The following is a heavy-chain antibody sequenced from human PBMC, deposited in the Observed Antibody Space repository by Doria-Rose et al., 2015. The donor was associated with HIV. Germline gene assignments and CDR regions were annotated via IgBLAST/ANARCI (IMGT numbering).Heavy chain of an antibody. CDR1: GFSFESYA. CDR2: LSWDSGAK. J-gene: IGHJ6*03. D-gene: IGHD3-3*01. V-gene: IGHV3-9*01. CDR3: AKAPIIGPKYYFYMDV. Sequence: VQLVQSGGGLVQPGRVLRLSCVGSGFSFESYAMHWVRLAPGKGLEWVAGLSWDSGAKGNADSVEGRFTISRDNAKKSVYLEMRSLRPEDTAFYYCAKAPIIGPKYYFYMDVWGKGTSVTVSS.